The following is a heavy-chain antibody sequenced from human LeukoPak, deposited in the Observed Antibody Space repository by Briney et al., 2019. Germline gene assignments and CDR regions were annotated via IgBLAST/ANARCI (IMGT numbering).Heavy chain of an antibody. CDR2: IYYTGSS. Sequence: PSQTLSLTCTVSGGSISSGGFYWSWLRQHPGKGLEWIGHIYYTGSSNSNPSLKSRLTISVDTSKNHFSLNLTSVTAADTAVYYCARAITAAGIFDRWGQGALVTVSS. J-gene: IGHJ4*02. V-gene: IGHV4-31*03. CDR1: GGSISSGGFY. CDR3: ARAITAAGIFDR. D-gene: IGHD6-13*01.